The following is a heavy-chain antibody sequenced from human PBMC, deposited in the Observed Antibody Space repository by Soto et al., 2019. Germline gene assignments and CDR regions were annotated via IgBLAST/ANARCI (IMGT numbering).Heavy chain of an antibody. CDR3: TILKVLELDDYYYYYGMDF. V-gene: IGHV3-73*01. Sequence: PGGSLRLSCAASGFTFSGSAMHWVRQASGKGLEWVGRIRSKANSYATAYAASVKGRFTISRDDSKNTAYLQMNSLKTEDTAVYYCTILKVLELDDYYYYYGMDFWGQGTTVTVSS. J-gene: IGHJ6*02. CDR2: IRSKANSYAT. CDR1: GFTFSGSA. D-gene: IGHD1-7*01.